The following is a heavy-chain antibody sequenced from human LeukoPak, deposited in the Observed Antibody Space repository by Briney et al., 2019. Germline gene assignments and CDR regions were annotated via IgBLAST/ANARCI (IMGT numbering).Heavy chain of an antibody. CDR1: GFTFSDYY. CDR2: ISGSGGST. J-gene: IGHJ4*02. CDR3: AKDREDIVVVVAATPTANFDY. Sequence: GGSLRLSCAASGFTFSDYYMSWIRQAPGKGLEWVSAISGSGGSTYYADSVKGRFTISRDNSKNTLYLQMNSLRAEDTAVYYCAKDREDIVVVVAATPTANFDYWGQGTLVTVSS. D-gene: IGHD2-15*01. V-gene: IGHV3-23*01.